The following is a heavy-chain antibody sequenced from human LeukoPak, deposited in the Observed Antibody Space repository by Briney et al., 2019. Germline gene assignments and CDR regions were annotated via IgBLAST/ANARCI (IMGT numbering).Heavy chain of an antibody. Sequence: SETLSLLRCVSGGSHRCCILLWGCLRPPPGKGLVWFGSIFYSGRLYYNPSLKSRVTISVDKSKNQFSLKLSSVTAADTAVYYCARDFPVLLWFGELLSRGGWFDPWGQGTLVTVSS. D-gene: IGHD3-10*01. CDR1: GGSHRCCILL. J-gene: IGHJ5*02. CDR2: IFYSGRL. V-gene: IGHV4-39*07. CDR3: ARDFPVLLWFGELLSRGGWFDP.